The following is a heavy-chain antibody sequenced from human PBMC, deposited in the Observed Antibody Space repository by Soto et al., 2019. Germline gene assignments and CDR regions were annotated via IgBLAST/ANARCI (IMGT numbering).Heavy chain of an antibody. D-gene: IGHD2-21*02. CDR3: TGQYCGGDCSRADP. J-gene: IGHJ5*02. CDR1: GFTLSGSR. CDR2: IRSKADSYAT. Sequence: EVQLVESGGGLVQPGGSLKLSCAASGFTLSGSRIHWVRQASGKGLEWVGRIRSKADSYATAYAASVKGRFTISRDDSKNTAYLQTNSLKTEDTAVYYCTGQYCGGDCSRADPWGQGTLVTVSS. V-gene: IGHV3-73*02.